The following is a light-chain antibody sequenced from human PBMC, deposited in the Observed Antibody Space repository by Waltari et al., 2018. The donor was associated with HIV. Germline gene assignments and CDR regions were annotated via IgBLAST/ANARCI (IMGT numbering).Light chain of an antibody. V-gene: IGLV4-69*01. CDR2: LNSDGSH. J-gene: IGLJ3*02. Sequence: VLTQSPSASASLGASAQLTCTLSNGHSQDAIARHTLQPGNGPRYLMKLNSDGSHTKGDGIPDRSSGSSSGAERYLTISSLQSEDEADYSCQTWGTGIRVFGGGTKLTVL. CDR1: NGHSQDA. CDR3: QTWGTGIRV.